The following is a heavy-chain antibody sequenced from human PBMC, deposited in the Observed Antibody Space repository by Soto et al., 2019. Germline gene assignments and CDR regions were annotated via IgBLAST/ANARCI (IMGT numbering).Heavy chain of an antibody. CDR3: ARTGAYNQDY. J-gene: IGHJ4*02. CDR1: GGSISSNNW. D-gene: IGHD5-18*01. Sequence: QVQLQESGPGLVKPSETLSLTCAVSGGSISSNNWWSWFRQRPGKGLEWIGEIYNNGNTNYNPSLKSRVTISVVKTKNQFSLKLSSVTAADTAAYFCARTGAYNQDYWGKGTLVTVSS. CDR2: IYNNGNT. V-gene: IGHV4-4*02.